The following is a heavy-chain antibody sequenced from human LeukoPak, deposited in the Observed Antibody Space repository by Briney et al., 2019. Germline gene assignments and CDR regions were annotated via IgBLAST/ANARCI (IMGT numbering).Heavy chain of an antibody. CDR2: ISYDGSNK. V-gene: IGHV3-30*04. J-gene: IGHJ3*02. CDR3: REGAFDI. CDR1: GFTFSSYA. Sequence: GGSLRLSCAASGFTFSSYAMHWVRQAPGKGLEWVGLISYDGSNKYYADSVKGRFTISRDNSKNTLYLQINGLRAEDTAVYYCREGAFDIWGQGTMVTVSS.